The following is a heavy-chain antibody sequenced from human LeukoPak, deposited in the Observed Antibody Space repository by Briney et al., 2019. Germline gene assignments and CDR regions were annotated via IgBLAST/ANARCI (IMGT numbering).Heavy chain of an antibody. D-gene: IGHD3-10*01. CDR1: GFTFSSYG. J-gene: IGHJ4*02. V-gene: IGHV3-30*02. CDR2: IRYDGSNK. CDR3: AKELNRGFDFDY. Sequence: GGSLRLSCAAYGFTFSSYGMHWVPQAPGKGLVWVAFIRYDGSNKYCADLVKVRFTISRDNSKNTLYLQMNSLRAEDTAVYYCAKELNRGFDFDYWGQGTLVTVSS.